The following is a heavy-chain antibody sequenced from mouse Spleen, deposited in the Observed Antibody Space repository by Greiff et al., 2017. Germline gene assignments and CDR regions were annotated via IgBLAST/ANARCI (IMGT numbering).Heavy chain of an antibody. V-gene: IGHV1-39*01. CDR3: AREVYYGSSYYFDY. CDR2: INPNYGTT. Sequence: LQESGPELVKPGASVKISCKASGYSFTDYNMNWVKQSNGKSLEWIGVINPNYGTTSYNQKFKGKATLTVDQSSSTAYMQLNSLTSEDSAVYYCAREVYYGSSYYFDYWGQGTTLTVSS. CDR1: GYSFTDYN. J-gene: IGHJ2*01. D-gene: IGHD1-1*01.